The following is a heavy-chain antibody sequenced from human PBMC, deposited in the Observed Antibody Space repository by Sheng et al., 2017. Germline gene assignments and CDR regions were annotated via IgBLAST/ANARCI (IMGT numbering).Heavy chain of an antibody. V-gene: IGHV4-34*01. CDR2: INHSGST. D-gene: IGHD4-4*01. CDR3: ARGPRPGYSNHYYYVWTS. CDR1: GGSFSGYY. Sequence: QVQLQQCGAGLLKPSETLSLTCAVYGGSFSGYYWSWIRQPPRKGGVEWIGEINHSGSTNYNPSLKSRVTISVDTSKNQFSLKLSSVTAADTAVYYCARGPRPGYSNHYYYVWTSWAERDRRSPSPQ. J-gene: IGHJ6*04.